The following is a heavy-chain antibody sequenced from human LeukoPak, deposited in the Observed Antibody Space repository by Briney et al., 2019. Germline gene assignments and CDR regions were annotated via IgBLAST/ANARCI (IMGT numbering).Heavy chain of an antibody. V-gene: IGHV4-30-4*08. CDR2: IYYSGST. CDR1: GGSISSGDYY. CDR3: ARGAGDTAMLEDY. J-gene: IGHJ4*02. D-gene: IGHD5-18*01. Sequence: SETLSLTCTVSGGSISSGDYYWSWIRQPPGKGLEWIGYIYYSGSTYYNPSLKSQVTISVDTSKNQFSLKLSSVTAADTAVYYCARGAGDTAMLEDYWGQGTLVTVSS.